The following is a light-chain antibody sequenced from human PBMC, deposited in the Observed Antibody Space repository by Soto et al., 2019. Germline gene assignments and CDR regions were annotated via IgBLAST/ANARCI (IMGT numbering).Light chain of an antibody. V-gene: IGLV2-18*02. CDR3: SSFTSSSTYV. Sequence: QSVLTQPPSVSGSPGQSVTISCTGTSSDVGSYNRVSWYQQPPGTAPKLMIYEVSNRPSGVPDRFSGSKSGNTASLTIPGLQAEDEADYYCSSFTSSSTYVFGTGTNVTVL. J-gene: IGLJ1*01. CDR2: EVS. CDR1: SSDVGSYNR.